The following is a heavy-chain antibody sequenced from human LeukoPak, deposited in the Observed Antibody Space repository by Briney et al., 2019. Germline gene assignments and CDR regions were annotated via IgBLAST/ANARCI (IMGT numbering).Heavy chain of an antibody. CDR3: ARALRRGYSGYDLGY. CDR1: GGAFSSYA. J-gene: IGHJ4*02. CDR2: IIPIFGTA. V-gene: IGHV1-69*13. Sequence: SVKVSCKASGGAFSSYAISWVRQAPGQGLEWMGGIIPIFGTANYAQKFQGRVTITADESTSTAYMELSSLRSEDTAVYYCARALRRGYSGYDLGYWGQGTLVTVSS. D-gene: IGHD5-12*01.